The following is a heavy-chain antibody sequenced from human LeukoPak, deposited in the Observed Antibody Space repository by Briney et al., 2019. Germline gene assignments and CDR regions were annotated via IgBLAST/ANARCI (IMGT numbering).Heavy chain of an antibody. Sequence: GESLKISCKGIGYSFTSYWIGWVRQMPGKGLEWMGVIFPGDSRTRYNPSFQGQVTISVDKPISTPYLQWVSLKASDTAMYYCACRDLTSTWSYPWGQGTLVTVSS. CDR1: GYSFTSYW. J-gene: IGHJ5*02. D-gene: IGHD2-2*01. CDR2: IFPGDSRT. V-gene: IGHV5-51*04. CDR3: ACRDLTSTWSYP.